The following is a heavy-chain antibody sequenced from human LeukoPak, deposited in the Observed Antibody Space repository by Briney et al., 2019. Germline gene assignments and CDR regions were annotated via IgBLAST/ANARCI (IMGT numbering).Heavy chain of an antibody. V-gene: IGHV4-39*07. D-gene: IGHD3-22*01. CDR2: IYYSGST. CDR3: ARDPMSYYYDSSGYG. J-gene: IGHJ4*02. Sequence: PSETLSLTCTVSGGSISSSSYYWGWIRQPPGKGLEWIGSIYYSGSTYYNPSLKSRVTISVDTSKNQFSLKLSSVTAADTAVYYCARDPMSYYYDSSGYGWGQGTLVTVSS. CDR1: GGSISSSSYY.